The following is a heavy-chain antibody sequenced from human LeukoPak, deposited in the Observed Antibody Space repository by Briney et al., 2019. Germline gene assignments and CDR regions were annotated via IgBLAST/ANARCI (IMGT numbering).Heavy chain of an antibody. CDR3: ARHELIVGVSDY. J-gene: IGHJ4*02. CDR1: GYSFTSYW. V-gene: IGHV5-51*01. Sequence: GESLKISCKCSGYSFTSYWIGWVRQMPGKGLDWMGIIYPGDSDTRYSPSFQGQATLSADQSISTPYRYGSSLQPSHICKYYRARHELIVGVSDYWGQGTLVTVSS. CDR2: IYPGDSDT. D-gene: IGHD1-26*01.